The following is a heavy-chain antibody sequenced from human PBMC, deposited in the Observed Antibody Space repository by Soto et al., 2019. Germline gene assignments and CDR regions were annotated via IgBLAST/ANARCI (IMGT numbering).Heavy chain of an antibody. CDR3: ARDVPTWYYYDSSGDQTDY. V-gene: IGHV1-18*01. CDR1: GYTFTSYG. J-gene: IGHJ4*02. CDR2: ISAYNGNT. Sequence: GASVKVSCKASGYTFTSYGISWVRQAPGQGLEWMGWISAYNGNTNYAQKLQGRVTMTTDTSTSTAYMELRSLRSDDTAVYYCARDVPTWYYYDSSGDQTDYWGQGTLVTVSS. D-gene: IGHD3-22*01.